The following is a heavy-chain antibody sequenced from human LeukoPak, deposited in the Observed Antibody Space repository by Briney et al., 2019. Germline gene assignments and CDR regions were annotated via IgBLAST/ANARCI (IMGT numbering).Heavy chain of an antibody. CDR2: INPSGGST. V-gene: IGHV1-46*01. Sequence: ASVKVSCKASGYTFTSYYMHWVRQAPGQGLEWMGIINPSGGSTSYAQKFQGRVTMTRDTSTTTVYMELSSLSSEDTAVYYCARCTAYSSSWYFVDEETYFDYWGQGTLVTVSS. J-gene: IGHJ4*02. CDR3: ARCTAYSSSWYFVDEETYFDY. CDR1: GYTFTSYY. D-gene: IGHD6-13*01.